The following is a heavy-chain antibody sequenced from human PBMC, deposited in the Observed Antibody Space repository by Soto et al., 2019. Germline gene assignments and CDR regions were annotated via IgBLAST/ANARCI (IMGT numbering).Heavy chain of an antibody. D-gene: IGHD2-8*01. V-gene: IGHV4-31*03. Sequence: SXTLSLTCIVSGGSIGSYYWSWIRQHPGKGLEWIGYIYYSGSTYYNPSLKSRVTISVDTSKNQFSLKLSSVTAADTAVYYCARVSRDCTNGVCYFDYWGQGTLVTVSS. CDR3: ARVSRDCTNGVCYFDY. CDR1: GGSIGSYY. CDR2: IYYSGST. J-gene: IGHJ4*02.